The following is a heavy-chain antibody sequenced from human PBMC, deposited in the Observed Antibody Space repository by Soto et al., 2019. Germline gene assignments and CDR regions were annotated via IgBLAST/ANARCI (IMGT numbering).Heavy chain of an antibody. Sequence: SETLSLTCAVYGGSFSGYYWSWIRQPPGKGLEWIGEINHSGSTNYNPSLKSRVTISVDTSKNQFSLKLSSVTAADTAVYYCARGGYDYVWGSYPSFDYWGQGTLVTVSS. CDR2: INHSGST. V-gene: IGHV4-34*01. D-gene: IGHD3-16*02. J-gene: IGHJ4*02. CDR3: ARGGYDYVWGSYPSFDY. CDR1: GGSFSGYY.